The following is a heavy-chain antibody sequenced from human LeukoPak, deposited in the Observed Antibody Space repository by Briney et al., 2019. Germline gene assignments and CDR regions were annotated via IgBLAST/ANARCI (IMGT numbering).Heavy chain of an antibody. CDR1: GFTFSSYE. J-gene: IGHJ4*02. CDR2: ISSSGSTI. D-gene: IGHD3-22*01. Sequence: GGSLRLSCAASGFTFSSYEMNWVRQAPGKGLEWVSYISSSGSTIYYADSAKGRFTISRDNAKNSLYLQMNSLRAEDTAVYYCARDMGPTYYYDSSGYSGIFDYWGQGTLVTVSS. CDR3: ARDMGPTYYYDSSGYSGIFDY. V-gene: IGHV3-48*03.